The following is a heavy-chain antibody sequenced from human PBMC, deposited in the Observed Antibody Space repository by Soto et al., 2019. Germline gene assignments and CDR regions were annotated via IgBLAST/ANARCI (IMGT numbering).Heavy chain of an antibody. J-gene: IGHJ3*01. D-gene: IGHD4-17*01. CDR2: ITSGSLST. CDR3: AKEDGDPYLAAFDV. Sequence: EVQLLESGGGLVQPGGSLRLSCAASGFTFDIFTMGWVRQAPGKGLEWVSTITSGSLSTYYADSVKGRFNASRDNSKNALFLQMNSLRAEDTALYYCAKEDGDPYLAAFDVWGQGTVVTGSS. V-gene: IGHV3-23*01. CDR1: GFTFDIFT.